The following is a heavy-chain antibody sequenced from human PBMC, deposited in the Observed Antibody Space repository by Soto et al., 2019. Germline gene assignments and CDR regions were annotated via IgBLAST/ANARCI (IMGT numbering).Heavy chain of an antibody. Sequence: GGSLRLSCAASGFTFSSYGMHWVRQAPGKGLEWVAVISYDGSNKYYADSVKGRFTISRDNSKNTLYLQMNSLRAEDTAVYYCANKGGRNIATYFDYWGQGTLVTVPQ. J-gene: IGHJ4*02. CDR1: GFTFSSYG. CDR3: ANKGGRNIATYFDY. CDR2: ISYDGSNK. D-gene: IGHD2-15*01. V-gene: IGHV3-30*18.